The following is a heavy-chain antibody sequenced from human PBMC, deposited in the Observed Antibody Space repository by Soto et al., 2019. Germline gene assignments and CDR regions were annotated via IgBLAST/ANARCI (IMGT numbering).Heavy chain of an antibody. J-gene: IGHJ5*02. CDR2: IYYSGST. V-gene: IGHV4-39*01. CDR3: ARTDGSSCFIDLSDP. D-gene: IGHD6-13*01. Sequence: PSETLSLTCTVSGGSISSSSYYRGWIRQPPGKGLEWIGSIYYSGSTYYNPSLKSRVTISVDTSKNQFSLKLSSVTAADTAVYYCARTDGSSCFIDLSDPLGKGTLVTVSS. CDR1: GGSISSSSYY.